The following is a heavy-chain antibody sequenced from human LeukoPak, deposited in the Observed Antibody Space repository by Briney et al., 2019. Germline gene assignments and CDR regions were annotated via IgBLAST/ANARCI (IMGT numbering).Heavy chain of an antibody. CDR1: GGSISGYF. V-gene: IGHV4-59*12. CDR2: IYYTGAT. CDR3: ARGELRYFDWLNWFDP. J-gene: IGHJ5*02. D-gene: IGHD3-9*01. Sequence: SETLSLTCTVSGGSISGYFWSCIRQPPGQGLEFIGYIYYTGATLYNPSLKSRVTISVDTSKNQFSLKLGSVTAADTAVYYCARGELRYFDWLNWFDPWGQGTLVTVSS.